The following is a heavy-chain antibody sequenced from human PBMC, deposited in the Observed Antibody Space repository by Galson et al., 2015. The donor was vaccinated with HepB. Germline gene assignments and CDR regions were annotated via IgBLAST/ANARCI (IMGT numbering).Heavy chain of an antibody. D-gene: IGHD5-24*01. Sequence: SLRLSCAASGFSFRTYWMSWVRQAPGKGLEWVANIKEDGRGKYYLESVKGRFTISRDNARNSLYLQMGGLRVDDTAVYYCREGHFSDHWGQGTLVAVSS. CDR2: IKEDGRGK. V-gene: IGHV3-7*01. CDR1: GFSFRTYW. CDR3: REGHFSDH. J-gene: IGHJ4*02.